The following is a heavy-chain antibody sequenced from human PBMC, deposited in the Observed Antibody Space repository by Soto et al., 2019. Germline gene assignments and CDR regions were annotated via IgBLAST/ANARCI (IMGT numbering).Heavy chain of an antibody. CDR3: TRDASRDSSARGWFDP. CDR2: ISSNSAYI. V-gene: IGHV3-21*01. CDR1: GFTFRSFT. J-gene: IGHJ5*02. Sequence: WSLRLSCAASGFTFRSFTMNWVRQAPGKGLEWVSTISSNSAYIYYTDALRGRFTISRDNAKNSLHLQMNSLRAEDKAVYYCTRDASRDSSARGWFDPWGPGNLVTVSS. D-gene: IGHD6-13*01.